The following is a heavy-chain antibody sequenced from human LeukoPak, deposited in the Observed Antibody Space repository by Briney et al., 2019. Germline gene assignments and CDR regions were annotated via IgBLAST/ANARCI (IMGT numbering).Heavy chain of an antibody. CDR2: ISGSGGST. Sequence: GGSLRLSCAASGFTFSSYAMSWVRQAPGKGLEWVSAISGSGGSTYYADSVKGRFTISRDNPKNTLYLQMNSLRAEDTAVYYCARGREYSSSSPLGYWGQGTLVTVSS. CDR3: ARGREYSSSSPLGY. V-gene: IGHV3-23*01. J-gene: IGHJ4*02. CDR1: GFTFSSYA. D-gene: IGHD6-6*01.